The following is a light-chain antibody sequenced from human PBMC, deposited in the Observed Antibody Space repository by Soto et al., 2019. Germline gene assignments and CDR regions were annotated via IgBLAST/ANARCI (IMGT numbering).Light chain of an antibody. CDR2: KAP. V-gene: IGKV1-5*03. J-gene: IGKJ1*01. CDR1: QSISSR. Sequence: DIQMTQSPSTLSASVGDRATITCRASQSISSRLAWYQQKPGKAPKLLIHKAPSLESGVPSRFSGSGSGTEFTLTISSLQPDDFATYYCQQYNSYPWTFGQGTKVEIK. CDR3: QQYNSYPWT.